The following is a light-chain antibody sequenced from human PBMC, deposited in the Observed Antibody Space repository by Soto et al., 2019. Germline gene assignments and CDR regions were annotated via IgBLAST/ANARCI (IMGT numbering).Light chain of an antibody. V-gene: IGLV2-14*01. Sequence: QSVLAQPPSVSGSPGQSITISCTGASSDVGGYDFVSWYQHHPVTPPKLIIYEVTHRPSGVSHRFSGSKSASTASLTISGLQVEDEADYFCGSYSSTTTREVFGTGTKVTVL. J-gene: IGLJ1*01. CDR3: GSYSSTTTREV. CDR2: EVT. CDR1: SSDVGGYDF.